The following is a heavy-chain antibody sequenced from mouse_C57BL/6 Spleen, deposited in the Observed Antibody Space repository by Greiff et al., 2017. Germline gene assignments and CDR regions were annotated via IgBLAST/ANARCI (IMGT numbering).Heavy chain of an antibody. CDR1: GYTFTDYE. J-gene: IGHJ1*03. Sequence: QVHVKQSGAELVRPGASVTLSCKAPGYTFTDYEMHWVKQTPVHGLEWIGAIDPETGGTAYNQKFKGKAILTADKSSSTAYMELRSLTSEDSAVYYCTRSTTVVATGWYFDVWGTGTTVTVSS. CDR3: TRSTTVVATGWYFDV. V-gene: IGHV1-15*01. CDR2: IDPETGGT. D-gene: IGHD1-1*01.